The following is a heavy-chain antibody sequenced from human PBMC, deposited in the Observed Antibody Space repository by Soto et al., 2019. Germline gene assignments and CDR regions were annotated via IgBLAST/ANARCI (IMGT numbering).Heavy chain of an antibody. V-gene: IGHV3-30*18. CDR1: GFTFSSYG. CDR2: ISHDGTDR. D-gene: IGHD6-19*01. Sequence: VELVASGGGVVQPGRSLRLSCEASGFTFSSYGMHWVRQAPGKGLEWVAAISHDGTDRYYANSVKGRFTISRDNSKNTLYLQMNSLRSEVTAIYYCPKGTAVAYQWFDPWGQGTLVTVSS. CDR3: PKGTAVAYQWFDP. J-gene: IGHJ5*02.